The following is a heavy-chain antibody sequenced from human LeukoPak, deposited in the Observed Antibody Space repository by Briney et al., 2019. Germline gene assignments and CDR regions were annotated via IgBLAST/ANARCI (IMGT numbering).Heavy chain of an antibody. D-gene: IGHD3-3*01. CDR3: ARWSVSDYDFWSGYWT. V-gene: IGHV4-59*01. J-gene: IGHJ5*02. CDR2: IYYSGST. CDR1: GGSISSYY. Sequence: PSETLSLTCTVSGGSISSYYWSWIRQPPGKGLEWIGYIYYSGSTNYNPSLKSRVTISVDTSKNQFSLKLSSVTAADTAVYYCARWSVSDYDFWSGYWTWGQGTLVTVSS.